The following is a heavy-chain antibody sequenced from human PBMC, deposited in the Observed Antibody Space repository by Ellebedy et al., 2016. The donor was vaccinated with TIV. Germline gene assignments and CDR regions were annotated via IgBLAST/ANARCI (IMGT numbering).Heavy chain of an antibody. CDR1: GFTFSNAW. D-gene: IGHD1-26*01. V-gene: IGHV3-15*01. CDR3: LGAPASSSFDI. Sequence: PGGSLRLSCAASGFTFSNAWMSWVRQAPGKGLEWVGRIKSKTDGGTTDYAAPVKGRFTISRDDSKNTLYLQMNSLKTEDTAVYYCLGAPASSSFDIWGQGTMVTVSS. CDR2: IKSKTDGGTT. J-gene: IGHJ3*02.